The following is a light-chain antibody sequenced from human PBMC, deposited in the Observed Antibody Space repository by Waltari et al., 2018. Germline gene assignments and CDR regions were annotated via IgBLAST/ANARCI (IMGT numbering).Light chain of an antibody. CDR2: AAP. CDR1: QSVTRNF. V-gene: IGKV3-20*01. Sequence: EIVLTQSPGTLSLSPGERATLSCRASQSVTRNFLAWYQQKPGQAPRLLIFAAPSRATGIPDRFSGSGSGTDFTLTITRLEPEDFAVYYCQQYGSSPYTFGQGT. CDR3: QQYGSSPYT. J-gene: IGKJ2*01.